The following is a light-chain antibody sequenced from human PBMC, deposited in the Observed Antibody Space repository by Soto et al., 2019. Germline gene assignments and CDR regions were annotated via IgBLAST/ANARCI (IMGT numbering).Light chain of an antibody. J-gene: IGKJ1*01. CDR1: RNIISN. Sequence: EIVLTQSPGTLSVSPGDRATLSCRASRNIISNLAWYQQKPGQAPRLLIFVASNRATGVPDRFSGSGSGTDFTLTISSLQSADFGVYYCQKYYTWPRWTFGQGTKVDIK. CDR2: VAS. CDR3: QKYYTWPRWT. V-gene: IGKV3-15*01.